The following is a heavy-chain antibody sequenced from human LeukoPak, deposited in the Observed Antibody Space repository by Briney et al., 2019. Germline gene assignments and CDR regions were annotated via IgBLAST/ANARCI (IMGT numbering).Heavy chain of an antibody. CDR1: GFIFSDYY. CDR2: ISRGGDTI. V-gene: IGHV3-11*01. D-gene: IGHD1-1*01. J-gene: IGHJ5*02. Sequence: GGSLRLSCAASGFIFSDYYMSWIRQAPGKGLEWISYISRGGDTIYYADSVKGRFTLSRDNAKDSLFLQMTNLRGEDTAIYYCARDLNGWVDHWGQGTLVTVSS. CDR3: ARDLNGWVDH.